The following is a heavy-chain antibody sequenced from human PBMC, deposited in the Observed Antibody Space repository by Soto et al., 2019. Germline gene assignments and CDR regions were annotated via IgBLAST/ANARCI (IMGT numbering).Heavy chain of an antibody. CDR3: SRDYNDFWSGQFDY. D-gene: IGHD3-3*01. J-gene: IGHJ4*02. V-gene: IGHV3-48*01. CDR2: ISSSSFTI. Sequence: EVHLVESGGRVVQPGGSLRLSCAASGFRFSDYSMNWVRQAPGRGLEWVSYISSSSFTIHYADSVEGRFAISRDNAKKALYLQMNSLRAEETAVYYCSRDYNDFWSGQFDYWCQGALVTVSS. CDR1: GFRFSDYS.